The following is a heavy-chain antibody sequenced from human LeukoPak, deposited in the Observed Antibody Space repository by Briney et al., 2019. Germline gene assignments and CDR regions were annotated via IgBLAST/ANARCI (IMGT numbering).Heavy chain of an antibody. J-gene: IGHJ5*02. CDR3: ARGAAVAGAYNWFDP. D-gene: IGHD6-19*01. CDR1: GYTFTSYD. V-gene: IGHV1-8*01. CDR2: MNPNSGNT. Sequence: ASVKVSCKASGYTFTSYDINWVRQATGQGLEWMGWMNPNSGNTGYAQKFQGRVTMTRNISISTAYMELSSLRSEDTAVYYCARGAAVAGAYNWFDPWGQGTLVTVSS.